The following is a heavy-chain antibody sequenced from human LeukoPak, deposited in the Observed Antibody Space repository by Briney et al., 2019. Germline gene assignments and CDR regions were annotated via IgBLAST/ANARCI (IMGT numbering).Heavy chain of an antibody. CDR1: GFTFSSYW. V-gene: IGHV3-7*01. J-gene: IGHJ6*03. D-gene: IGHD2-2*02. Sequence: GGSLRLSCAASGFTFSSYWMSWVRQAPGKGLECVANIKQDGSEKYYVDSVKGRFTISRDNAKKSLYLQMNNLRAEDKAVYYCARLGETIVVVPGAINYYYYYMDVWGKGTTVTIS. CDR3: ARLGETIVVVPGAINYYYYYMDV. CDR2: IKQDGSEK.